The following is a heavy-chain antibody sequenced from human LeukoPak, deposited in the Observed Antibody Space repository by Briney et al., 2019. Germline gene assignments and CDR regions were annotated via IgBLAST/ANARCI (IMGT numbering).Heavy chain of an antibody. CDR1: GFTFSSYW. D-gene: IGHD3-3*01. V-gene: IGHV3-74*01. Sequence: GGSLRPSCAASGFTFSSYWMHWVRQAPGKGLVWVSRINSDGSSTSYADSVKGRFTISRDNAKNTLYLQMNSLRAEDTAVYYCARGAVRFLEWNDAFDIWGQGTMVTVSS. CDR2: INSDGSST. CDR3: ARGAVRFLEWNDAFDI. J-gene: IGHJ3*02.